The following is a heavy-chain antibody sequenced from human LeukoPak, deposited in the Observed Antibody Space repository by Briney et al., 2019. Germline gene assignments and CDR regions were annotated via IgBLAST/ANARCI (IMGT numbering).Heavy chain of an antibody. CDR2: ISAYNGNT. Sequence: GASVKVSCKASGYTFTSYGISWVRQAPGQGLEWMGWISAYNGNTNYAQKLQGRVTMTTDTTTSTAYMELSSLRSEDTAVYYCASENSSGQGGGANWFDPWGQGTLVTVSS. CDR1: GYTFTSYG. CDR3: ASENSSGQGGGANWFDP. V-gene: IGHV1-18*01. D-gene: IGHD6-19*01. J-gene: IGHJ5*02.